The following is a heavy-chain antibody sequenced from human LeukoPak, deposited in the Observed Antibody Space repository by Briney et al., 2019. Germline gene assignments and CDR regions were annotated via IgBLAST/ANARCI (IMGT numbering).Heavy chain of an antibody. CDR3: ARGPAKYCSGGSCYLNRPFDY. J-gene: IGHJ4*02. V-gene: IGHV4-34*01. D-gene: IGHD2-15*01. CDR2: INHSGST. CDR1: GGSFSGYY. Sequence: SETLSLTCAVYGGSFSGYYWSWIRQPPGKGLEWIGEINHSGSTNYNPSLKSRVTISVDTSKNQFSLKLSSVTAADTAVYYCARGPAKYCSGGSCYLNRPFDYWGQGTPVTVSS.